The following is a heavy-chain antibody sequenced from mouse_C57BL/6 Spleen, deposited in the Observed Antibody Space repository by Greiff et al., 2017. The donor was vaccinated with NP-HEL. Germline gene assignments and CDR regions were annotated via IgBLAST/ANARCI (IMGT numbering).Heavy chain of an antibody. CDR1: GYTFTDYY. CDR2: INPYNGGT. J-gene: IGHJ4*01. Sequence: EVQLQQSGPVLVKPGASVKMSCKASGYTFTDYYMNWVKQSHGKSLEWIGVINPYNGGTSYNQKFKGKATLTVDKSSSTAYMELTSLTSEDSAVYYCARSGAYYSNYNAMDYWGQGTSVTVSS. D-gene: IGHD2-5*01. CDR3: ARSGAYYSNYNAMDY. V-gene: IGHV1-19*01.